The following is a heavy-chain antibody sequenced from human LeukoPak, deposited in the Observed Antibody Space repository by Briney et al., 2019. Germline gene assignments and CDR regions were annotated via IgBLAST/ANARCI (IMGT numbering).Heavy chain of an antibody. V-gene: IGHV3-23*01. CDR2: ISGSGGST. CDR1: GFTFSSYA. D-gene: IGHD6-19*01. Sequence: PGGSLRLSCAASGFTFSSYAMSWVRQAPGKVLEWVSAISGSGGSTYYADSVKGRFTISRDNSKNTLYLQMNSLRAEDTAVYYCAKFNRYSSGWYGNWGQGTLVTVSS. CDR3: AKFNRYSSGWYGN. J-gene: IGHJ4*02.